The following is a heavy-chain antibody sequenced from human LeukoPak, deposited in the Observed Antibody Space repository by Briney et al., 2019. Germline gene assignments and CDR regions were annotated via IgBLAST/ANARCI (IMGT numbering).Heavy chain of an antibody. CDR3: ARDQGGSYGIALGY. J-gene: IGHJ4*02. CDR1: GGTFSSYT. CDR2: ISPIFGTA. Sequence: GASVKVSCKASGGTFSSYTVSWVRQAPGQGLEWMGGISPIFGTANYAQKFQGRVTITADESTSTAYMELRSLRSDDTAVYYCARDQGGSYGIALGYWGQGTLLTVSS. V-gene: IGHV1-69*13. D-gene: IGHD1-26*01.